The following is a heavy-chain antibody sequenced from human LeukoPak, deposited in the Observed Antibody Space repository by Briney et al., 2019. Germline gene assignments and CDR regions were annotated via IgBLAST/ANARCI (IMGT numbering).Heavy chain of an antibody. CDR1: GYTFTGYY. V-gene: IGHV1-2*02. CDR2: INPNSGGT. J-gene: IGHJ3*02. CDR3: ARSPTSRHAFDI. Sequence: ASVKVSCKASGYTFTGYYMHWVRQAPGQGLEWMGWINPNSGGTNYAQKFQGRVTMTRDTSISTAYMELSRLRSDDTAVYYCARSPTSRHAFDIWGQGTMVTVSS. D-gene: IGHD3-16*01.